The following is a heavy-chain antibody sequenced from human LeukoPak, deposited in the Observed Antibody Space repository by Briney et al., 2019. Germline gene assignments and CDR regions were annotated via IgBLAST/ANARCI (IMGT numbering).Heavy chain of an antibody. V-gene: IGHV3-7*01. CDR1: GFTVSSNY. J-gene: IGHJ4*02. CDR3: ARDENSGSFAY. CDR2: INEDGSVG. Sequence: GGSLRLSCAASGFTVSSNYMSWVRQAPGKGLEWVANINEDGSVGQYADSVRGRFSISRANGKNSLSLQMNSLRVEDTGVYFCARDENSGSFAYWGQGTLVTVSS. D-gene: IGHD1-26*01.